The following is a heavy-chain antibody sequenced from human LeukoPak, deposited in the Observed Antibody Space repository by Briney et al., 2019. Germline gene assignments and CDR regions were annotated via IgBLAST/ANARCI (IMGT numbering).Heavy chain of an antibody. CDR3: ARVQFFGVVTYYFDY. J-gene: IGHJ4*02. D-gene: IGHD3-3*01. Sequence: SETLSLTCAVYGGSFSGYYWNWIRQPPGKGLEWIGEINHSGSTNYNPSLKSRVTISVDTSKNQFSLKLSSVTAADTAVYYCARVQFFGVVTYYFDYWGQGTLVTVSS. V-gene: IGHV4-34*01. CDR1: GGSFSGYY. CDR2: INHSGST.